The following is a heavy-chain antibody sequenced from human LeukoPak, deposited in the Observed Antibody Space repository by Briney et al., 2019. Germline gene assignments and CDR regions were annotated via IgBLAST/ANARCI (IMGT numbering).Heavy chain of an antibody. CDR3: ARGGYLAVYPEDY. CDR2: INPNSGGT. V-gene: IGHV1-2*02. J-gene: IGHJ4*02. CDR1: GYTFTGYY. D-gene: IGHD2-2*02. Sequence: ASVKVSCKASGYTFTGYYMHWVRQAPGQGLEWMGWINPNSGGTNYAQKFQGRVTMIRDTSISTAYMELSRLRSDDTAVYYCARGGYLAVYPEDYWGQGTLVTVSS.